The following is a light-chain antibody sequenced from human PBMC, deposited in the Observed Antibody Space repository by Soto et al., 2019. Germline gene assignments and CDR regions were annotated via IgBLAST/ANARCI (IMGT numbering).Light chain of an antibody. CDR3: SSYAGSNNLGV. Sequence: QSVLTQPPSASGSPGQSVTISCTGTSSDVGGYNYVSWYQQHLGKAPKLMIYEVSKRPSGVPDRFSGSKSGNTASLTVSGLQAEDEADYYCSSYAGSNNLGVFGGGTKLTVL. V-gene: IGLV2-8*01. CDR1: SSDVGGYNY. CDR2: EVS. J-gene: IGLJ2*01.